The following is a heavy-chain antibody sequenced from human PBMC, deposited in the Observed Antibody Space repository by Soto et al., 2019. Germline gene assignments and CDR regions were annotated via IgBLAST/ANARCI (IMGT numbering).Heavy chain of an antibody. Sequence: QVQLVESGGGVVQPGRSLRLSCAASGFTFSSYGMHWVRQAPGKGLEWVAVISYDGSNKYYADSVKGRFTIPRDNSKNTLYLQMNSLRAEDTAVYYCAKDLDPFRTMVRGVDPYYYYGMDVWGQGTTVTVSS. V-gene: IGHV3-30*18. CDR3: AKDLDPFRTMVRGVDPYYYYGMDV. D-gene: IGHD3-10*01. CDR1: GFTFSSYG. J-gene: IGHJ6*02. CDR2: ISYDGSNK.